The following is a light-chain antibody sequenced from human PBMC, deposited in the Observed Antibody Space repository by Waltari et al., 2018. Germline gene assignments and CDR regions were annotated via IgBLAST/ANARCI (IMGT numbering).Light chain of an antibody. V-gene: IGKV1-5*03. CDR3: QQYNTYSRT. CDR2: KAS. J-gene: IGKJ1*01. Sequence: DIQMTQSPSTLSASVGDRVTVTCRASQSISSWLAWYQQKPGKAPKLLIYKASTLGSGVPSRFSGSGDGTEFTLTISSLQPEDFATYYCQQYNTYSRTFGQGTKVEIK. CDR1: QSISSW.